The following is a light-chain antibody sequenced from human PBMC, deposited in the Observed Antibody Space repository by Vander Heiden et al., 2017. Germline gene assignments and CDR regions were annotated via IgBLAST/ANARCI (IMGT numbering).Light chain of an antibody. CDR3: QQYNSHPYT. CDR1: QSISSL. J-gene: IGKJ2*01. V-gene: IGKV1-5*03. Sequence: DIQMAESPFTLSASVGDSVTSTGRHSQSISSLLSWYQQTPGKAPKLLIYKASSLESGVPTRFSGSGSGTVFPLTISSLQPDDSATYYCQQYNSHPYTFGQGTKLEIK. CDR2: KAS.